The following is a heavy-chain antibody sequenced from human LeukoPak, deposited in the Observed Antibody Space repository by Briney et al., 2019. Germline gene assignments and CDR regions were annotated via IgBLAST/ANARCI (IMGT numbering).Heavy chain of an antibody. Sequence: PGGSLRLSCAASGFTFSSYGMHCVRQAPGKGLEWVAVISYDGSNKYYADSVKGRFTISRDNSKNTLYLQMNSLRAEDTAVYYCAKGYSSSWTNNWFDPWGQGTLVTVSS. CDR3: AKGYSSSWTNNWFDP. D-gene: IGHD6-13*01. CDR2: ISYDGSNK. V-gene: IGHV3-30*18. CDR1: GFTFSSYG. J-gene: IGHJ5*02.